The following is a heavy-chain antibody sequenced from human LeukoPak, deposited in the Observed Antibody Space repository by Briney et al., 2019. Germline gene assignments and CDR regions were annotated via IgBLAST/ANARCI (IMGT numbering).Heavy chain of an antibody. CDR3: ARVPSFSSSWGGYYYYYMDV. J-gene: IGHJ6*03. CDR1: GFTVSSYG. CDR2: IRHDGSNK. V-gene: IGHV3-30*02. D-gene: IGHD6-13*01. Sequence: GGSLRLSCAASGFTVSSYGMHWVRQAPGKGLEWVAFIRHDGSNKYYADSVKGRFTISRDNSKNTLYLQMNSLRAEDTAVYYCARVPSFSSSWGGYYYYYMDVWGKGTTVTVSS.